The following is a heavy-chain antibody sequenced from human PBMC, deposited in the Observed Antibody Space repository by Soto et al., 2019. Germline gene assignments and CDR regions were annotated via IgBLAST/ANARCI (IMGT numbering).Heavy chain of an antibody. CDR1: GGSISSSDYY. J-gene: IGHJ4*02. CDR2: IYYSGST. V-gene: IGHV4-39*01. Sequence: SETLSLTCTVSGGSISSSDYYWGWIRQPPGKGLEWIGSIYYSGSTYYNPSLKSRVTISVDTSKNQFSLKLSSVTAADTAVYYCARSSMVALYFDYWGQGTLVTVSS. CDR3: ARSSMVALYFDY. D-gene: IGHD3-10*01.